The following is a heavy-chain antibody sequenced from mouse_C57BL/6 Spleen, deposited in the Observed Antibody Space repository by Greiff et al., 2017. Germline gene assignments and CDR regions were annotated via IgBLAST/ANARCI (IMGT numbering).Heavy chain of an antibody. CDR2: IDPETGGT. Sequence: QVQLQQSGAELVRPGASVTLSCKASGYTFTDYEMHWVKQTPVHGLEWIGAIDPETGGTAYNQKFKGKAILTADKSSSTAYMELRSLTSEDSAVYYCTRIPLYYSNYGFDYWGQGTTRTVSS. CDR3: TRIPLYYSNYGFDY. CDR1: GYTFTDYE. J-gene: IGHJ2*01. D-gene: IGHD2-5*01. V-gene: IGHV1-15*01.